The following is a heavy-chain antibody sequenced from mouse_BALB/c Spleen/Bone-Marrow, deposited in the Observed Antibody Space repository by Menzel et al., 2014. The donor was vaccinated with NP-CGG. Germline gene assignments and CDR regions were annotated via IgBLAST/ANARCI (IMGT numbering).Heavy chain of an antibody. CDR3: ARGRRYDGPYFDY. CDR2: ISPYIGGT. V-gene: IGHV1S29*02. J-gene: IGHJ2*01. CDR1: GYTFTDLN. D-gene: IGHD2-14*01. Sequence: EVQVVESGPELVKPGASVKISCKASGYTFTDLNMHWVKQSHGKSLEWIGFISPYIGGTGYNQKFKSKATLTVDSSSSTAYMELRSLTSEDSAVYYCARGRRYDGPYFDYWGQGTTLTVSS.